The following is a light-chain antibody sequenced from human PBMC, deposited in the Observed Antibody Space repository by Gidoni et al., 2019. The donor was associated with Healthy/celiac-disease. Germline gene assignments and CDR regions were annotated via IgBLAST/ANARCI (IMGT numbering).Light chain of an antibody. J-gene: IGKJ2*01. Sequence: EIVLTQSPGTLSLSPGERATLSCRASQRVSSSYLAWYQQKPGQAPRLLIYGASSRATGIPDRFSGSGSGTDFTLTISRLEPEDFAVYYCQQYGSSPVTFGQGTKLEIK. V-gene: IGKV3-20*01. CDR2: GAS. CDR3: QQYGSSPVT. CDR1: QRVSSSY.